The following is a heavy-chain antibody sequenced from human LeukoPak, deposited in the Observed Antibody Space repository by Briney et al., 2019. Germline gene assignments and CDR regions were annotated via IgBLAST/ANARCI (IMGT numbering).Heavy chain of an antibody. CDR2: IYYSGST. Sequence: SETLSLTCTVSGGSINSSSYYWGWIRQPPGKGLEWIGSIYYSGSTYYNPSLKSRVTILVDTSKNQFSLKLSSVPAADTAVYYCARLEAYYSVSGTYHNGKLDYWGQGTLVTVSS. CDR1: GGSINSSSYY. V-gene: IGHV4-39*01. D-gene: IGHD3-10*01. CDR3: ARLEAYYSVSGTYHNGKLDY. J-gene: IGHJ4*02.